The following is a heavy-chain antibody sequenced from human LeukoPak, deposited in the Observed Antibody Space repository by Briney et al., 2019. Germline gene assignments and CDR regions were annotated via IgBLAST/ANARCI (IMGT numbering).Heavy chain of an antibody. V-gene: IGHV1-69*05. D-gene: IGHD4-17*01. CDR3: ARDRGGDYQKNWFDP. CDR2: IIPIFGTA. J-gene: IGHJ5*02. Sequence: SVKVSCKASGGTFSSYAISWVRQAPGQGLEWMGRIIPIFGTANYAQKFQGRVTITTDESTSTAYMELSSLRSEDTAVYYCARDRGGDYQKNWFDPWGQGTLVTLSS. CDR1: GGTFSSYA.